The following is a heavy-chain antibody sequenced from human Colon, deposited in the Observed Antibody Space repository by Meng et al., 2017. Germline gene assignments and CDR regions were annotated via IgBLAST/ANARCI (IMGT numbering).Heavy chain of an antibody. CDR2: MNPNNGNT. V-gene: IGHV1-8*01. Sequence: QVQLVQSGAEVRKPGASVKVTCKASGYTFTSPDINWVRQATGCGLEWLGWMNPNNGNTGSAQKFQGRVSMTRDTSIGTAYMELSGLTSEDTAVYYCARTAMLDSWGQGTLVTVSS. J-gene: IGHJ5*01. CDR1: GYTFTSPD. CDR3: ARTAMLDS. D-gene: IGHD2-2*01.